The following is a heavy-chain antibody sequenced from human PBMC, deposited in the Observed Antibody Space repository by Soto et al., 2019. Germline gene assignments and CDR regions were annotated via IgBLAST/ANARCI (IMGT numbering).Heavy chain of an antibody. CDR2: ISYDGSNK. Sequence: QVQLVESGGGVVQPGRSLRLSCAASGFTFSSSAMHWVRQAPGKGLEWVAVISYDGSNKYYADSVKGRFTISIDNSKNALYLKMNSLRAEDTAVYYCARVDGITIFGVVISWGQGTLVTVSS. D-gene: IGHD3-3*01. CDR3: ARVDGITIFGVVIS. CDR1: GFTFSSSA. J-gene: IGHJ4*02. V-gene: IGHV3-30-3*01.